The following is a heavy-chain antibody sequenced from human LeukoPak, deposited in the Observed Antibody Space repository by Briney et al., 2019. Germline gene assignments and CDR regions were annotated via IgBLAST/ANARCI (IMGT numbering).Heavy chain of an antibody. CDR1: GFTFNISE. D-gene: IGHD5/OR15-5a*01. Sequence: TGGSLTLSCAASGFTFNISEMNWVRNAPGQGLEWISYITDGGSAVYYADSVKGRFTVSRDNARNSLFLQVNSLRADDTATYYCARRSTMSYHAIDVWGQGTMVTVSS. CDR2: ITDGGSAV. J-gene: IGHJ6*02. CDR3: ARRSTMSYHAIDV. V-gene: IGHV3-48*03.